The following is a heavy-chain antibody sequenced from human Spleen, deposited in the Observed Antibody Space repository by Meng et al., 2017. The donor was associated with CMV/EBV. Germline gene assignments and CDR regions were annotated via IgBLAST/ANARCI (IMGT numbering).Heavy chain of an antibody. CDR1: GGSIISSNW. Sequence: TCGVSGGSIISSNWWTWVRQPPGKGLEWSGEINHNGNTNYNPSLRSRVTISVDKSKNQFSLKVTSITAADTAVYYCARDPGNSPLDYWGQGILVTVSS. D-gene: IGHD4-23*01. J-gene: IGHJ4*02. CDR3: ARDPGNSPLDY. V-gene: IGHV4-4*02. CDR2: INHNGNT.